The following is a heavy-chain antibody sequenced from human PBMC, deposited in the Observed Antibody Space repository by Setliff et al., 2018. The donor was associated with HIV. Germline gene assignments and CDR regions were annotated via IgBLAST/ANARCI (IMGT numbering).Heavy chain of an antibody. D-gene: IGHD5-18*01. V-gene: IGHV3-7*01. J-gene: IGHJ4*02. CDR3: ARWEGYSYGWHY. CDR2: IKQDGSEK. Sequence: GGSLRLSCAASGFTFSSYAMHWVRQAPGKGLEWVANIKQDGSEKYYVDSVKGRFTISRDNAKNSLYLQMNSLRAEDTAVYYCARWEGYSYGWHYWGQGTLVTVSS. CDR1: GFTFSSYA.